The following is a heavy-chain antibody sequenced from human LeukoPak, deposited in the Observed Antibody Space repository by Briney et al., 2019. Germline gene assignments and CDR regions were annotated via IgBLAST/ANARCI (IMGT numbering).Heavy chain of an antibody. CDR2: INHSGST. V-gene: IGHV4-34*01. CDR3: ARSRGGNGYYYYYYMDV. Sequence: SETLSLTCAVYGGSFSGYYWSWIRQPPGKGLEWIGEINHSGSTNYNPSLKSRVTISVDTSKNQFSLKLSSVTAADTAVYYCARSRGGNGYYYYYYMDVWGKGTTVTISS. D-gene: IGHD2-15*01. CDR1: GGSFSGYY. J-gene: IGHJ6*03.